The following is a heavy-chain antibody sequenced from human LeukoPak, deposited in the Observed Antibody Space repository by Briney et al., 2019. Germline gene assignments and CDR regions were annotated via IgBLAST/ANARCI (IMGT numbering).Heavy chain of an antibody. V-gene: IGHV1-2*02. CDR1: GYTFTGYY. J-gene: IGHJ4*02. CDR3: ARDGRQEWELPYYFDY. CDR2: INPNSGGT. Sequence: GASVKVSCKASGYTFTGYYMHWVRRAPGQGLEWMGWINPNSGGTNYAQKFQGRVTMTRDTSISTAYMELSRLRSDDTAVYYCARDGRQEWELPYYFDYWGQGTLVTVSS. D-gene: IGHD1-26*01.